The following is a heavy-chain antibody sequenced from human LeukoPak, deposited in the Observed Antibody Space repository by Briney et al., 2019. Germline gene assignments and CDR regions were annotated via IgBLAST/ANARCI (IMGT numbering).Heavy chain of an antibody. V-gene: IGHV1-18*01. J-gene: IGHJ4*02. CDR3: ARDDYYDSSGYRD. Sequence: ASVKVSCKPSGYTFTSYGISWVRQAPGQGLEWMGWISANNGKTNYAQKLQGRVTMTTDTSTTTAYMELRSLRSDDTAVYYCARDDYYDSSGYRDWGQGTVVTVSS. CDR1: GYTFTSYG. CDR2: ISANNGKT. D-gene: IGHD3-22*01.